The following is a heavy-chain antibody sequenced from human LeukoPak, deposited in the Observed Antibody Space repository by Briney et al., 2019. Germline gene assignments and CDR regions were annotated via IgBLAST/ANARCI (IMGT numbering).Heavy chain of an antibody. V-gene: IGHV3-23*01. Sequence: AGGSLRLSCAASGFTFNIYGMSWVRPAPGKGLEWVSSVGGGNDIHYADSVKGRFTGFRDDAKSTVYLQMNSLRAEDTAIYFCAKDATPMISIWDHFDSWGQGTLVTVSS. CDR2: VGGGNDI. J-gene: IGHJ4*02. CDR3: AKDATPMISIWDHFDS. CDR1: GFTFNIYG. D-gene: IGHD3-22*01.